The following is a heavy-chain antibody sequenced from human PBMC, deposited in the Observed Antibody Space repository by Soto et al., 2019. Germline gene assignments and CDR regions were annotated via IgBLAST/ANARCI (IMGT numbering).Heavy chain of an antibody. CDR2: INAGNGDT. V-gene: IGHV1-3*05. CDR1: GNTFTSYA. J-gene: IGHJ1*01. D-gene: IGHD3-22*01. CDR3: ATTCDSSTYYSPACTEYFRH. Sequence: QVQLVQSGAEEKKPGASVKVSCKASGNTFTSYAMHWVRQAPGQGRERMGWINAGNGDTRYTQNFQGRVTLTRDTPASTTYMELSSLRSEDTAVYYCATTCDSSTYYSPACTEYFRHWGQGTLVTVSS.